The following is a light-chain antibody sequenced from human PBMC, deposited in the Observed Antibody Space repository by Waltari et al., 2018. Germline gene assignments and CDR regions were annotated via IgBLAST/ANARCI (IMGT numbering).Light chain of an antibody. J-gene: IGLJ2*01. V-gene: IGLV2-14*01. CDR3: SSCSYAPTTTVI. Sequence: QSALTQPASVSGSPGQSLTISCTGSHPDLGSYGDAPWYPPHPGKAPKLIIYEVTNRPSGISNRFSASKSDDTASLTISGLQAEDEATYYCSSCSYAPTTTVIFGGGTKVTVL. CDR2: EVT. CDR1: HPDLGSYGD.